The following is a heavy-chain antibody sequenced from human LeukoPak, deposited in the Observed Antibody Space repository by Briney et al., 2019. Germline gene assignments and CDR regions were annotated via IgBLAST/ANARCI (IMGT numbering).Heavy chain of an antibody. CDR1: GFTFSDYY. CDR2: ISSSSSYT. J-gene: IGHJ4*02. CDR3: ASLTTVTTFYFDY. D-gene: IGHD4-17*01. V-gene: IGHV3-11*06. Sequence: PGGSLRLSCAASGFTFSDYYMSWIRQAPGKGLEWVSYISSSSSYTNYADSVKGQFTISRDNAKNSLYLQMNSLRAEDTAVYYCASLTTVTTFYFDYWGQGTLVTVSS.